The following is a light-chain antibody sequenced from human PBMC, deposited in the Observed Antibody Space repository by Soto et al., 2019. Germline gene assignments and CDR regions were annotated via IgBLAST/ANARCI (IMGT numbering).Light chain of an antibody. J-gene: IGLJ1*01. CDR1: SFNIGFNY. V-gene: IGLV1-47*02. Sequence: QSVLTQPPSASGTPGQTVTISCSGSSFNIGFNYVYWYQQLPGMAPKLLIHSNDERPSGVPDRFSGSKSGTSASLAISGLRSEDEAEYYCAAWDDSLSGGGFGTGTKRTVL. CDR3: AAWDDSLSGGG. CDR2: SND.